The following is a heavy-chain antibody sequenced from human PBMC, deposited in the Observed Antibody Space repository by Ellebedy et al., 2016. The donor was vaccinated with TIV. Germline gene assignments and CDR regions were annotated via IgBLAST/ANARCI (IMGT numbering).Heavy chain of an antibody. Sequence: SETLSLXCTVSGGPISTDSYNWAWIRQPPGKGLEWLGSAYYSGTTYYNPSLNSRVTISVDTSKNQFSLKLSSVTAADTAVYYCASLNLLTWVGGMDLWGQGTTVTVSS. D-gene: IGHD3-10*01. V-gene: IGHV4-39*01. J-gene: IGHJ6*02. CDR3: ASLNLLTWVGGMDL. CDR1: GGPISTDSYN. CDR2: AYYSGTT.